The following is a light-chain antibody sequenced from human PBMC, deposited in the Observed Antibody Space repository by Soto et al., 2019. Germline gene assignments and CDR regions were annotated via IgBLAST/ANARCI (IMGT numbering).Light chain of an antibody. CDR2: GVT. V-gene: IGLV2-23*02. CDR3: ASYGGRDDMI. Sequence: QSALTQPASVSGSPGQSITISCTGTSSDVGTYNLVSWYQQHPGKAPKLIIYGVTDRISGVPDRFSGSKSGNTASLTVSGLQAEDEADYYCASYGGRDDMIFGGGTQLTVL. CDR1: SSDVGTYNL. J-gene: IGLJ2*01.